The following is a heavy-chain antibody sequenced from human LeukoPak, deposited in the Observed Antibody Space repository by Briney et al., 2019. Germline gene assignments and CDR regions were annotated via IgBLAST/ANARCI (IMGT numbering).Heavy chain of an antibody. CDR2: ISRSGGAT. D-gene: IGHD6-13*01. V-gene: IGHV3-23*01. CDR3: AKCYGPYRSNCRNWFAP. J-gene: IGHJ5*02. Sequence: GGSLRLSCAASGFTFSTSAMSWVRQAPGKGLEWVSTISRSGGATVYADSVKGRFTISRDNSNNTLFLHMNSLRVADTAVYYCAKCYGPYRSNCRNWFAPWGQGALVTVSS. CDR1: GFTFSTSA.